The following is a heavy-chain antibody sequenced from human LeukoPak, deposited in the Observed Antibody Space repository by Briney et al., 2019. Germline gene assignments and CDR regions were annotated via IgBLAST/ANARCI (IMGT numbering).Heavy chain of an antibody. Sequence: GGSLRLSCAASGFTFSGYSMNWVRQAPGKGLEWVPSISSSSSYIYYADSVKGRFTISRDNAKNSLYLQMNSLRAEDTAVYYCARQAVLGVATTDYYYMDVWGKGTTVTVSS. CDR2: ISSSSSYI. J-gene: IGHJ6*03. CDR1: GFTFSGYS. CDR3: ARQAVLGVATTDYYYMDV. D-gene: IGHD5-12*01. V-gene: IGHV3-21*01.